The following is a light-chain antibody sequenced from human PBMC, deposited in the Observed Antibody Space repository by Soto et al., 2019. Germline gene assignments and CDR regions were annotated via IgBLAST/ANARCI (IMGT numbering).Light chain of an antibody. J-gene: IGKJ5*01. CDR3: MQSTQLPPT. CDR1: QSLLHSNGYNY. V-gene: IGKV2D-29*02. Sequence: EIVMTQSPLSLSVTPGEPASISCRASQSLLHSNGYNYLDWYLQKPGQSPQLLIYEVSTRVSGVPDRFSGSGSGTDFTLEIRRVETDDVGIYYCMQSTQLPPTFGQGTRLEIK. CDR2: EVS.